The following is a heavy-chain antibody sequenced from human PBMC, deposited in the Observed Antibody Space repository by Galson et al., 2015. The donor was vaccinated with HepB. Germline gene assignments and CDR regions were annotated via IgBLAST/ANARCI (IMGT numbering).Heavy chain of an antibody. Sequence: SLRLSCAASGFTFSSYGMHWVRQAPGKGLEWVAVISYDGSNKYYADSVKGRFTISRDNSKNTLYLQMNSLRAEDTAVYYCAKVGQLELRGAYDYWGQGTLVTVSS. CDR2: ISYDGSNK. J-gene: IGHJ4*02. D-gene: IGHD1-7*01. CDR1: GFTFSSYG. CDR3: AKVGQLELRGAYDY. V-gene: IGHV3-30*18.